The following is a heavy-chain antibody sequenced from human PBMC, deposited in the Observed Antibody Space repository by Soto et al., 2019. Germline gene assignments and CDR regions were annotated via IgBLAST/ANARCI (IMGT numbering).Heavy chain of an antibody. J-gene: IGHJ4*02. D-gene: IGHD3-16*01. Sequence: EVQLVESGGGLVQPGGSLRLSCAASGFTFSSYSMNWVRQAPGKGLEWVSYISSSSSTIYYADSVKGRFTISRDNAKNSLYLQMNSLRAEDTAVYYCARIRGTEGFDYWGQGTLVTFSS. V-gene: IGHV3-48*01. CDR3: ARIRGTEGFDY. CDR2: ISSSSSTI. CDR1: GFTFSSYS.